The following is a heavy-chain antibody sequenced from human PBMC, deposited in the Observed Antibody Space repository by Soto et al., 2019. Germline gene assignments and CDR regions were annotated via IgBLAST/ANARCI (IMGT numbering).Heavy chain of an antibody. CDR1: GGSISSYY. V-gene: IGHV4-59*08. D-gene: IGHD3-16*02. Sequence: SETLSLTCTVSGGSISSYYWSWIRQPPGKGLEWIGYIYYSGSTNYNPSLKSRVTISVDTSKNQFSLKLSSVTAADTAVYYCARTLTFGGVIVRSYYYYYYMDVWGKGTTVTVSS. J-gene: IGHJ6*03. CDR2: IYYSGST. CDR3: ARTLTFGGVIVRSYYYYYYMDV.